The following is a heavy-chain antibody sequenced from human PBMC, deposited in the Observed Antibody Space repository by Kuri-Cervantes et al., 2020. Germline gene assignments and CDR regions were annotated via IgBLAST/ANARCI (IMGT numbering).Heavy chain of an antibody. J-gene: IGHJ6*02. V-gene: IGHV3-30*03. D-gene: IGHD2-15*01. Sequence: GESLKISCAASGFTFSSYGMHWVRQAPGKGLEWVAVISYDGSNKYYADSVKGRFTISRDNSKNTLYLQMNSLRAEDTAVYYCARGPPRGCSGGSCYVIDYYYGMDIWGQGTTVTVSS. CDR2: ISYDGSNK. CDR1: GFTFSSYG. CDR3: ARGPPRGCSGGSCYVIDYYYGMDI.